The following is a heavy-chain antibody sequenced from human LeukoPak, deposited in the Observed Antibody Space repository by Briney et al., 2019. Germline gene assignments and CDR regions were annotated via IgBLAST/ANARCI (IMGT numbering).Heavy chain of an antibody. CDR2: IDSDSPTI. CDR3: ARGSPLTIFRLEWLVHYYYYMDV. Sequence: PGGSLRLSCAASGFTFNTYSMNWVRQAPGKGLEWVSYIDSDSPTIYYADSVKGRFTISRDNAKNSLYLQMNSLRAEDTAVYYCARGSPLTIFRLEWLVHYYYYMDVWGKGPTVTISS. V-gene: IGHV3-48*01. CDR1: GFTFNTYS. J-gene: IGHJ6*03. D-gene: IGHD6-19*01.